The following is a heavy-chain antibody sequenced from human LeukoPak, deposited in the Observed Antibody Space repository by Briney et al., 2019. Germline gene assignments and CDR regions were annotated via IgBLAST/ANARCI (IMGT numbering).Heavy chain of an antibody. V-gene: IGHV1-69*13. CDR3: ARTNSPGQLRSMDV. Sequence: GASVKVSFKASGGTFSSYAISWVRQAPGQGLEWMGGIIPIFGTANYAQKFQGRVTITADESTSTAYMELSSLRSEDTAIYYCARTNSPGQLRSMDVWGKGTTVTVSS. CDR1: GGTFSSYA. D-gene: IGHD6-6*01. CDR2: IIPIFGTA. J-gene: IGHJ6*03.